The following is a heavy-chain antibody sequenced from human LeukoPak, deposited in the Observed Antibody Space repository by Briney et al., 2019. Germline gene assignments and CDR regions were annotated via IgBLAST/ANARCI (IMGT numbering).Heavy chain of an antibody. Sequence: GGSLRLSCAASGFTFSGSALHWVRQASGKGLEWVGRIRSAANGYATAYAASVKGRFTISRDNSKNTLYLQMNSLRAEDTAVYYCAKVLGISRSWLVGASDYWGQGTLVTVSS. V-gene: IGHV3-73*01. CDR1: GFTFSGSA. CDR2: IRSAANGYAT. D-gene: IGHD6-19*01. J-gene: IGHJ4*02. CDR3: AKVLGISRSWLVGASDY.